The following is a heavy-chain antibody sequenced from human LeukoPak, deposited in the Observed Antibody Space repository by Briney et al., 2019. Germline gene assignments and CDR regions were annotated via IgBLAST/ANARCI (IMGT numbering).Heavy chain of an antibody. V-gene: IGHV4-34*01. Sequence: SETLSLTCAVYGGSFSGYYWSWIRQPPGKGLEWVGEINHSGSTNYNPSLKSRVTISVDTSKNQFSLKLSSVTAADTAVYYCARAPDSVVTAIPLQTFDYWGQGTLVTVSS. D-gene: IGHD2-21*02. CDR1: GGSFSGYY. CDR2: INHSGST. J-gene: IGHJ4*02. CDR3: ARAPDSVVTAIPLQTFDY.